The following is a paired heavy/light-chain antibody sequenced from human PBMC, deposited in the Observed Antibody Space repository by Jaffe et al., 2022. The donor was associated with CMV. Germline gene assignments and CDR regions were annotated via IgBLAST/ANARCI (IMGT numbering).Heavy chain of an antibody. J-gene: IGHJ4*02. V-gene: IGHV4-39*01. CDR2: IYYSGTT. Sequence: QLQLQESGPGLVKPSETLSLTCTVSGGSISDSSYYWGWIRQPPGKGLEWIGSIYYSGTTYYTFYTPSLKSRVTISVDTSKNQFSLKLNPLTAADTAVYYCARHKCTSTSCPCDYWGQGTLVTVSS. D-gene: IGHD2-2*01. CDR1: GGSISDSSYY. CDR3: ARHKCTSTSCPCDY.
Light chain of an antibody. J-gene: IGLJ2*01. V-gene: IGLV2-8*01. Sequence: QSALTQPPSASGSPGQSVTISCTGTSSDVGGYNYVSWYQQHPGKAPKLMIYEVIKRPSGVPDRFSGSKSGNTASLTVSGLQAEDEADYFCSSYGASNNFVVFGGGTKLTVL. CDR3: SSYGASNNFVV. CDR2: EVI. CDR1: SSDVGGYNY.